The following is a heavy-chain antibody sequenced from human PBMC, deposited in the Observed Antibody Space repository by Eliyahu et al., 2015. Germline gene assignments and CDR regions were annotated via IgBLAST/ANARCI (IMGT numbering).Heavy chain of an antibody. J-gene: IGHJ4*02. D-gene: IGHD2-21*01. Sequence: EVQLVESGGGLVQPGGSLRLXCTAXGFTFSGYXXHWVRHVSGKGLVWVARINTDGSDTSHADSVKGRFTISRDNAKNTLYLQMSSLRVEDTALYYCGRDLNVAGFDYWGQGTLVTVSS. CDR1: GFTFSGYX. V-gene: IGHV3-74*01. CDR2: INTDGSDT. CDR3: GRDLNVAGFDY.